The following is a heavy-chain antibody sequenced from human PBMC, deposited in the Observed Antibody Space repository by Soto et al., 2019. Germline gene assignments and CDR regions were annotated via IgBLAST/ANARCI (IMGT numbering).Heavy chain of an antibody. CDR3: ATPSASGIFDAFDI. Sequence: GGSLRLSCAASGFTVSSNYMSWVRQAPGKGLEWVSVIYSGGSTYYADSVKGRFTISRDNSKNTLYLQMNSLRAEDTAVYYCATPSASGIFDAFDIWGQGTMVTVS. CDR1: GFTVSSNY. J-gene: IGHJ3*02. V-gene: IGHV3-66*02. CDR2: IYSGGST. D-gene: IGHD1-26*01.